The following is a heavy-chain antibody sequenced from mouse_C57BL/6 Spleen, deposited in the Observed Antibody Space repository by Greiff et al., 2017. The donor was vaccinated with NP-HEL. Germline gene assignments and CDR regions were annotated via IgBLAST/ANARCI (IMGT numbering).Heavy chain of an antibody. CDR1: GFTFSSYA. J-gene: IGHJ2*01. V-gene: IGHV5-4*03. CDR3: ARAGYSNYGFDY. Sequence: EVMLVESGGGLVKPGGSLKLSCAASGFTFSSYAMSWVRQTPEKRLEWVATISDGGSYTYYPDNVKGRFTISRDNAKNNLYLQMSHLKSEDTAMYYCARAGYSNYGFDYWGQGTTLTVSS. CDR2: ISDGGSYT. D-gene: IGHD2-5*01.